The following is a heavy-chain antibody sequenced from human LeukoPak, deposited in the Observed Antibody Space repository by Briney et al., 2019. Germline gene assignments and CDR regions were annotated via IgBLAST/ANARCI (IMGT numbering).Heavy chain of an antibody. Sequence: GGSLGPSCAASGFTFSDYYMSWIRQAPGKGLEWVSYISSSGSTIYYADSVKGRFTISRDNAKNSLYLQMNSLRAEDTAVYYCARGHGSIAARRAYWFDPWGQGTLVTVSS. D-gene: IGHD6-6*01. J-gene: IGHJ5*02. CDR1: GFTFSDYY. V-gene: IGHV3-11*01. CDR2: ISSSGSTI. CDR3: ARGHGSIAARRAYWFDP.